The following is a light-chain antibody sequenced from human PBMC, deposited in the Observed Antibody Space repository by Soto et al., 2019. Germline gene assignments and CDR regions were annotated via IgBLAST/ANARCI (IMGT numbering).Light chain of an antibody. J-gene: IGLJ2*01. CDR3: LLSYSGAVL. CDR2: DTS. V-gene: IGLV7-46*01. CDR1: TGAVTSGHY. Sequence: QTVVTQEPSLTVSPGGTVTLTCGSSTGAVTSGHYPYWFQLKPGQAPRTVIYDTSNKHSWTPARFSGSLLGGKAALTLSGAQPEDEAEYYCLLSYSGAVLFGGGTKLTVL.